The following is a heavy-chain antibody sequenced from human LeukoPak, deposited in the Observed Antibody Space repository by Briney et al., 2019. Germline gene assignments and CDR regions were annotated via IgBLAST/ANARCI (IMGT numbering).Heavy chain of an antibody. J-gene: IGHJ4*02. CDR1: VLAFSSYA. D-gene: IGHD3-3*01. Sequence: PGGALRVSCAASVLAFSSYAMSWGRPAPGKGLGWVSTISAASNPFYANSVKGRFTISRDNSRNTVYLQMPSLRADNTAVYYCTDYGVSGVRNNFYWGQGTLVTVSS. CDR3: TDYGVSGVRNNFY. V-gene: IGHV3-23*01. CDR2: ISAASNP.